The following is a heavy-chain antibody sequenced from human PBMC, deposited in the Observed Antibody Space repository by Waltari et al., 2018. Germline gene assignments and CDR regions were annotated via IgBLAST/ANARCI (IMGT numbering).Heavy chain of an antibody. CDR3: AKVGVGLTTWYPFDV. J-gene: IGHJ3*01. CDR2: IRYDASDI. V-gene: IGHV3-30*02. D-gene: IGHD1-1*01. Sequence: QVHLVESGGGVVKPGGSLRLSCAASGFHFSASGLHWVRQAPGKGLEWVAFIRYDASDIYYRDSVKGRFTISRDNSKNTLFLQMSSLRPEDTAVYYCAKVGVGLTTWYPFDVWGQGTMVTVSS. CDR1: GFHFSASG.